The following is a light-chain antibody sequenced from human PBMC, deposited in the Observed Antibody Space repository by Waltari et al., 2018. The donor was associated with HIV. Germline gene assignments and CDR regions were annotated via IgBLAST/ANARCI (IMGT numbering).Light chain of an antibody. V-gene: IGLV1-44*01. CDR1: TSNIGSNA. CDR2: SNN. CDR3: AAWDDSLTGNVI. Sequence: QSVLTQPPSTSGTPGQRVTISCSGSTSNIGSNAVNWYRQLPGTAPKLVIYSNNQRMPGVPDRFTGSKSGTSASLAISGLQSEDEAVYYCAAWDDSLTGNVIFVGGTKLTVL. J-gene: IGLJ2*01.